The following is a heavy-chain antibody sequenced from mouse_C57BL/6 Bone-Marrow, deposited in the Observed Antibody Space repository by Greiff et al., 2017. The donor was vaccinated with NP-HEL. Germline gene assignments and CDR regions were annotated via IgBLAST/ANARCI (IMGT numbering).Heavy chain of an antibody. V-gene: IGHV1-54*01. J-gene: IGHJ2*01. CDR3: ARGLLYYGSSYYFDY. CDR1: GYAFTNYL. Sequence: QVQLKQSGAELVRPGTSVKVSCKASGYAFTNYLIEWVKQRPGQGLEWIGVINPGSGGTNYNEKFKGKATLTADKSSSTAYMQLSSLTSEDSAVYFCARGLLYYGSSYYFDYWGQGTTLTVSS. D-gene: IGHD1-1*01. CDR2: INPGSGGT.